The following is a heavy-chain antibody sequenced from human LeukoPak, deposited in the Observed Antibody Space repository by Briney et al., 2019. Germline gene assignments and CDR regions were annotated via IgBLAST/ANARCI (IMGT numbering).Heavy chain of an antibody. V-gene: IGHV1-18*01. D-gene: IGHD2-2*01. CDR1: GYTFTSYG. CDR3: ATDCSSTSCYSRAVLGY. CDR2: ISAYNGNT. Sequence: ASVKVSCKASGYTFTSYGISWVRQSPGQRLEWMGWISAYNGNTNYAQKLQGRVTMTTDTSTSTAYMELRSLRSDDTAVYYCATDCSSTSCYSRAVLGYWGQGTLVTVSS. J-gene: IGHJ4*02.